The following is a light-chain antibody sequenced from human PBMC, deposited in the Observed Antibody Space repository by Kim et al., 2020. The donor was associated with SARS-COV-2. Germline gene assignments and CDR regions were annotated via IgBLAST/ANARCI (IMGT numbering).Light chain of an antibody. Sequence: DIQMTQSPSTLSASVGDTVTITCRASQSISGWLAWYQQKPGKAPTLLIFEASSLESGVPSRFSGSGSGTEFTLTINSLQPDYFATYYCQHYNSYSVTFGQGTRLEIK. CDR1: QSISGW. J-gene: IGKJ5*01. CDR2: EAS. CDR3: QHYNSYSVT. V-gene: IGKV1-5*03.